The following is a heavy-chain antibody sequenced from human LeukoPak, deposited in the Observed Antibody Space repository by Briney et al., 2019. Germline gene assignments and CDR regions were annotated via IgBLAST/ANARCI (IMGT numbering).Heavy chain of an antibody. CDR3: VRGGTYWTVS. V-gene: IGHV3-7*01. J-gene: IGHJ5*01. Sequence: GGSLRLPCAASGFVSSASYMSWVRKAPGKGLEWVATIKPDGSEKYHVDSVSGRFTISRDNTNDSLFLQMNSLRVDDTAVYYCVRGGTYWTVSWGQGTLVNVS. CDR1: GFVSSASY. CDR2: IKPDGSEK.